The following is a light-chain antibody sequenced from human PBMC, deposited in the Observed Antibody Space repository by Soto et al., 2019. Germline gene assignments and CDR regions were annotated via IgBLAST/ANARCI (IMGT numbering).Light chain of an antibody. CDR1: QSVSSY. CDR3: QQHSNSLT. Sequence: EIELTQSPATLSLSPGERATLTCRASQSVSSYLAWYQQKPGQAPRLLIYDASNRATGIPARFSGSGSGTDSPLTISSLQHEYFAFYYYQQHSNSLTFGGGTKVEIK. J-gene: IGKJ4*01. V-gene: IGKV3-11*01. CDR2: DAS.